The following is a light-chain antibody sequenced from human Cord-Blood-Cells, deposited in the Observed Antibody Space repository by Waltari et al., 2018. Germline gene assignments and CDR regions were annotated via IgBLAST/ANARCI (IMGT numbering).Light chain of an antibody. Sequence: QSALTQPPSASGSPGQSVTISCTGTSSDVGGYNYVSWYQQHPGKAPKRLIYEVSKLPPGVPDRLSGSKSGNTASLTVSGLQAEDEADYYCSSYAGSNVVFGGGTKLTVL. V-gene: IGLV2-8*01. CDR2: EVS. CDR3: SSYAGSNVV. CDR1: SSDVGGYNY. J-gene: IGLJ2*01.